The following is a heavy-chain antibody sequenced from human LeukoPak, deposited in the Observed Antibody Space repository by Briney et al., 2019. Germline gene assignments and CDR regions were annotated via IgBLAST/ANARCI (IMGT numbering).Heavy chain of an antibody. CDR1: GFTFSSYS. D-gene: IGHD1-14*01. CDR2: IYSDGSST. Sequence: GGSLRLSCAASGFTFSSYSMNWVRQAPGKGLVWVSRIYSDGSSTSYADSVKGRFTISRDNAKNTLYLQINSLRAGDTAVYYGAGDRKVDLDYWGQGTRVTVSS. CDR3: AGDRKVDLDY. V-gene: IGHV3-74*01. J-gene: IGHJ4*02.